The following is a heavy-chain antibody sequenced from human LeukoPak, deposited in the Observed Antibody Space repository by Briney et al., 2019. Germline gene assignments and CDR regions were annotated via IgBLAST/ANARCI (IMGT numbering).Heavy chain of an antibody. CDR1: GFTFSSYA. CDR3: AKDAVAPGSGGDYFDY. V-gene: IGHV3-23*01. D-gene: IGHD3-10*01. CDR2: ITRSGST. Sequence: PGGSLRLSCAASGFTFSSYAMSWVRQAPGKRLGWVSVITRSGSTYYADSVKGRLTISRDNSKNILYLQMNSLRAEDTAVYSCAKDAVAPGSGGDYFDYWGQGTLVTVSS. J-gene: IGHJ4*02.